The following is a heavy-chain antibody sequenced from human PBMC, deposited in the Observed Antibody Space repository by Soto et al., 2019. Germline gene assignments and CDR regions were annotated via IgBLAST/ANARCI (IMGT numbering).Heavy chain of an antibody. CDR3: ARVTFGSTRGRNRFDP. Sequence: PSQTLSLTRAISGDSVSSNSAAWNWIRQSPSRGLEWLGRTYYRSKWYNDYAVSVKSRITINPDTSKNQFSLQLNSVTPEDTAVYYCARVTFGSTRGRNRFDPWGQGTLVTVSS. D-gene: IGHD1-26*01. V-gene: IGHV6-1*01. CDR2: TYYRSKWYN. J-gene: IGHJ5*02. CDR1: GDSVSSNSAA.